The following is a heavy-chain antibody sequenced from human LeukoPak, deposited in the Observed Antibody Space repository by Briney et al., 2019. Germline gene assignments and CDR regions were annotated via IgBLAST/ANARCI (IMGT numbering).Heavy chain of an antibody. CDR2: ISSSGGST. J-gene: IGHJ5*02. CDR3: AKDHYDSSGYANWFDL. V-gene: IGHV3-23*01. D-gene: IGHD3-22*01. CDR1: GFTFSSYA. Sequence: GGSLRLSCAASGFTFSSYAMNWVRQAPGKGLEWVSVISSSGGSTYHADSVKGRFSISRDNSRNTLYLQMNSLRAEDTAIYYCAKDHYDSSGYANWFDLWGQGTLVTVSS.